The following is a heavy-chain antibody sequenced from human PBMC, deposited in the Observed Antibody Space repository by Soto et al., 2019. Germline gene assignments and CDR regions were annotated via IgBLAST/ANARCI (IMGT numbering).Heavy chain of an antibody. CDR2: INSNSGDT. CDR1: GYTFTGFY. CDR3: ARDNTFGGVLAIFDN. D-gene: IGHD3-16*02. Sequence: RASVKVSCKTSGYTFTGFYMHWVRQAPGHGLEWMGWINSNSGDTNYAQKFRGRVTVTRDTSISTVYMELSRLTSDDTAIYYCARDNTFGGVLAIFDNWGQGALVTVSS. J-gene: IGHJ4*02. V-gene: IGHV1-2*02.